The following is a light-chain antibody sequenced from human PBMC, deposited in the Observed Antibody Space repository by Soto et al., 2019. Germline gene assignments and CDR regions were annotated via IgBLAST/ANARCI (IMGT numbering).Light chain of an antibody. CDR2: TNN. CDR1: SSNIGRNT. Sequence: QAVVTQPPSASGTPGQRVSISCSGSSSNIGRNTVNWYQHLPGTAPKLLIYTNNHRPSGVPDRFSGSKSGTSASLAISGLQSEDEADYYCAAWDDSLNGPQYVFGTGTKVTVL. CDR3: AAWDDSLNGPQYV. V-gene: IGLV1-44*01. J-gene: IGLJ1*01.